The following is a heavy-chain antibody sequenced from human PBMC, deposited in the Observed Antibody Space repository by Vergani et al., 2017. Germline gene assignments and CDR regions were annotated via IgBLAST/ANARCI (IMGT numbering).Heavy chain of an antibody. J-gene: IGHJ6*02. CDR2: MNPNSGNT. Sequence: QVQLVQSGAEVKKPGSSVKVSCKASGYTFTSYDINWVRQATGQGLEWMGWMNPNSGNTGYAQKFQGRVTMTRNTSISTAYMELSSLRSEDTAVYYCAGGGYSYGHEGYYYYGMDVWGQGTTVTVSS. V-gene: IGHV1-8*01. CDR3: AGGGYSYGHEGYYYYGMDV. D-gene: IGHD5-18*01. CDR1: GYTFTSYD.